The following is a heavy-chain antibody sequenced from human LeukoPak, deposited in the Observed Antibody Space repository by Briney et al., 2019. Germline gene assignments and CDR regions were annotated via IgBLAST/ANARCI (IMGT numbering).Heavy chain of an antibody. Sequence: ASVRVSCMASGYTFTSYGISWVRQAPGQGLEWMGWISAYNGNTNYAQKLQGRVTMTTDTSTSTAYMELRSLRSDDTAVYYCAREARGDTAMPTGYWGQGTLVTVSS. V-gene: IGHV1-18*01. J-gene: IGHJ4*02. CDR3: AREARGDTAMPTGY. CDR1: GYTFTSYG. CDR2: ISAYNGNT. D-gene: IGHD5-18*01.